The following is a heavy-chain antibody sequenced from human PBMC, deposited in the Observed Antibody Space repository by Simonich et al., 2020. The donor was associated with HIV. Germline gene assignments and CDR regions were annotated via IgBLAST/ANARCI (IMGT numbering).Heavy chain of an antibody. CDR3: ARGRRWAYY. J-gene: IGHJ4*02. CDR2: ITHSGIT. D-gene: IGHD6-13*01. Sequence: QVQLQQWGAGLLKPSETLSLTCAVYGGSFSGYYCSWIRQPPGKGLEWYGEITHSGITNYNPSLKSRVTISVDTSKNQFSLKLSSVTAADTAVYYCARGRRWAYYWGQGTLVTVSS. CDR1: GGSFSGYY. V-gene: IGHV4-34*01.